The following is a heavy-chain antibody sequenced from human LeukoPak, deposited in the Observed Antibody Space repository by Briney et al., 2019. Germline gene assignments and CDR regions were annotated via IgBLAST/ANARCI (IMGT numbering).Heavy chain of an antibody. V-gene: IGHV3-30-3*01. CDR1: GLTFSTYA. Sequence: PGGSLRLSCAASGLTFSTYAMHWVRQAPGKGLEWVAVISYDGINKYYADSVKGRFTISRDNSKNTLYLQMNSLRAEDTAVYYCARCSDSDCYDYWGQGTLVTVSS. CDR2: ISYDGINK. CDR3: ARCSDSDCYDY. J-gene: IGHJ4*02. D-gene: IGHD3-22*01.